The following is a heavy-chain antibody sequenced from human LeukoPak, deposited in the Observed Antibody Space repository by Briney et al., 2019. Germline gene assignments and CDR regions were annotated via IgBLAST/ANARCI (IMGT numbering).Heavy chain of an antibody. Sequence: SETMSLTCTVSGGSISSSSYYWGWLRQPPGTGLEGVGSIYYSGSTYYNPSLKSRVTISVDTSKNQFSLKLSSVTAADTAVYYCAREVDYYDSSGPGPGHWFDPWGQGTLVTVSS. J-gene: IGHJ5*02. CDR1: GGSISSSSYY. V-gene: IGHV4-39*02. CDR2: IYYSGST. CDR3: AREVDYYDSSGPGPGHWFDP. D-gene: IGHD3-22*01.